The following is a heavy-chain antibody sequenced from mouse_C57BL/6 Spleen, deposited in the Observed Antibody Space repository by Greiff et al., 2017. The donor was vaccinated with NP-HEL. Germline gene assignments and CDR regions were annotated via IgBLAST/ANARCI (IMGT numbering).Heavy chain of an antibody. J-gene: IGHJ4*01. CDR1: GFTFSDYG. CDR3: ARPNWDGAMDY. D-gene: IGHD4-1*01. V-gene: IGHV5-17*01. Sequence: EVHLVESGGGLVKPGGSLKLSCAASGFTFSDYGMHWVRQAPEKGLEWVAYISSGSSTIYYADTVKGRFTISRDNAKNTLFLQMTSLRSEDTAMYYCARPNWDGAMDYWGKGTSVTVSS. CDR2: ISSGSSTI.